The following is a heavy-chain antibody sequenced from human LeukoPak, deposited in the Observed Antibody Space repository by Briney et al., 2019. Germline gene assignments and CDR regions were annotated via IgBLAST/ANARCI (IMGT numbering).Heavy chain of an antibody. V-gene: IGHV4-59*01. D-gene: IGHD3-3*01. CDR2: IYYSGST. CDR1: GGSISSYY. J-gene: IGHJ5*02. Sequence: SETLSLTCTVSGGSISSYYWSWIRQPPGKGLEWIGYIYYSGSTNYNPSLKSRVTISVDTSKNPFSLKLRSVTAADTAVYYCASLKPYYDFWSGYSHGWFDPWGQGTLVTVSS. CDR3: ASLKPYYDFWSGYSHGWFDP.